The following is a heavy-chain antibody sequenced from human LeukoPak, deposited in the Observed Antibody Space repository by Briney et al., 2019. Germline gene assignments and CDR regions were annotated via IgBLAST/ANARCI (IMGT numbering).Heavy chain of an antibody. CDR3: ARDRDSSGWFTPVDY. V-gene: IGHV3-30-3*01. CDR2: ISYDGSNK. CDR1: GFTFSSYA. J-gene: IGHJ4*02. Sequence: GGSLRLSCAASGFTFSSYAMHWVRQAPGKGLEWVAVISYDGSNKYYADSVKGRFTISRDNSKNTLYLQMNSLRAEDTAVYYCARDRDSSGWFTPVDYWGQGTLVTVSS. D-gene: IGHD6-19*01.